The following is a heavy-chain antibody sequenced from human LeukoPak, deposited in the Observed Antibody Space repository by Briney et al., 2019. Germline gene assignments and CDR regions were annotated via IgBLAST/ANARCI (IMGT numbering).Heavy chain of an antibody. CDR1: GDSISSGGYY. J-gene: IGHJ4*02. V-gene: IGHV4-31*03. CDR2: IYYSGST. Sequence: SETLSLTCTVSGDSISSGGYYWSWIRQHPGKGLEWIGYIYYSGSTYYNPSLKSRVTISVDTSKNQFSLKLSSVTAADTAVYYCARCAPYYYDSSGYYYFDYWGQGTLVTVSS. D-gene: IGHD3-22*01. CDR3: ARCAPYYYDSSGYYYFDY.